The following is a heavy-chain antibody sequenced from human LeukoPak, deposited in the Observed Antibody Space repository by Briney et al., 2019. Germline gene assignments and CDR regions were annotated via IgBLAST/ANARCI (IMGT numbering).Heavy chain of an antibody. CDR1: RYTLTELS. J-gene: IGHJ4*02. Sequence: ASVKVSCKVSRYTLTELSMHWVRQAPGKGLEWMGGFDPEDGETIYAQKFQGRVTMTEDTSTDSAYMELSSLRSEDTAVYYCAAVRAILTQAGLDYWGQGTLVTVSS. CDR3: AAVRAILTQAGLDY. V-gene: IGHV1-24*01. CDR2: FDPEDGET. D-gene: IGHD2-15*01.